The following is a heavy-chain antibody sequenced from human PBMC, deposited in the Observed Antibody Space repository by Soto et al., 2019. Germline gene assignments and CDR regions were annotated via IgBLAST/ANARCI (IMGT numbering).Heavy chain of an antibody. Sequence: GGSLRLSCASSGFTFSSYAMHWVRQAPGKGLEWVAVIPYDGSNKYYADSVKGRFTISRDNSKNTLYLQMNSLRAEDTAVYYCARIMVRGVIISYYYYGMDVWGQGTTVTVS. CDR1: GFTFSSYA. J-gene: IGHJ6*02. CDR3: ARIMVRGVIISYYYYGMDV. CDR2: IPYDGSNK. V-gene: IGHV3-30-3*01. D-gene: IGHD3-10*01.